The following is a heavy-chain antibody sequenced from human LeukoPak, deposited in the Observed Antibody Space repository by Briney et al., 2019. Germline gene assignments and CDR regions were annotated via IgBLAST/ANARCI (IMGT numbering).Heavy chain of an antibody. Sequence: TSETLSLTCTVSGGSISSSSNYWGWIRQPPGKGLERIGSIYYSGSTYHNPSFKSRVTMSVDTSKNQFSLNLSSVTAADTAVYYCARLSKRGTTTPYWGQGTLVTVSS. V-gene: IGHV4-39*01. CDR2: IYYSGST. J-gene: IGHJ4*02. CDR3: ARLSKRGTTTPY. CDR1: GGSISSSSNY. D-gene: IGHD1-1*01.